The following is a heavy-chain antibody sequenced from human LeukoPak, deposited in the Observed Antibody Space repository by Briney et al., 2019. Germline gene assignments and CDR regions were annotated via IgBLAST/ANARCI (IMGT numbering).Heavy chain of an antibody. CDR3: ARLGSPFGWYGTIDY. J-gene: IGHJ4*02. D-gene: IGHD6-19*01. CDR1: GFTVSSNY. CDR2: IYSGGST. V-gene: IGHV3-66*01. Sequence: GGSLRLSCAASGFTVSSNYMGWVRQAPGKGLEWVSVIYSGGSTYYTDSVKGRFTISRDNSKNTLFLEMNNLRVEDTAVYYCARLGSPFGWYGTIDYWGQGTLVTVSS.